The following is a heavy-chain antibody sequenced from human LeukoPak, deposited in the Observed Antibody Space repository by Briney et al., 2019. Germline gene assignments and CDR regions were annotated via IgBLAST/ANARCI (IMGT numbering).Heavy chain of an antibody. Sequence: SETLSLTCAVYGGSFSGYYWSWIRQPPGKGLEWIGEINHSGSTNYNPSLKSRVTISVDTSKNQFSLKLSSVTAADTAVYYCARGRITVVRGVIITSHYYYGMDVWGKGTTVTASS. D-gene: IGHD3-10*01. V-gene: IGHV4-34*01. J-gene: IGHJ6*04. CDR1: GGSFSGYY. CDR2: INHSGST. CDR3: ARGRITVVRGVIITSHYYYGMDV.